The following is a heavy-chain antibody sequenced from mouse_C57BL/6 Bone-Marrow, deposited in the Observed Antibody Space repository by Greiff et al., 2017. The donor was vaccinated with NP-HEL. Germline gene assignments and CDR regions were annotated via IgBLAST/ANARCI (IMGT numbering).Heavy chain of an antibody. V-gene: IGHV1-42*01. CDR1: GYSFTGYY. Sequence: EVQGVESGPELVKPGASVKISCKASGYSFTGYYMNWVKQSPEKSLEWIGEINPSTGGTTYNQKFKAKATLTVDKSSSTAYMQLKSLTSEDSAVYYCARAFYYGSSWGFAYWGQGTLVTVSA. J-gene: IGHJ3*01. CDR3: ARAFYYGSSWGFAY. CDR2: INPSTGGT. D-gene: IGHD1-1*01.